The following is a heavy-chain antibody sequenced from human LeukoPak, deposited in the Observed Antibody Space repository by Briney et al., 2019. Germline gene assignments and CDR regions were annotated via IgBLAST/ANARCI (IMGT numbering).Heavy chain of an antibody. V-gene: IGHV3-53*01. CDR1: GFTVSSNY. CDR2: IYSGGSI. Sequence: HPGGSLRLSCAASGFTVSSNYMSWVRQAPGKGLEWVSVIYSGGSIYYADSVKGRFTISRDNSKNTLYLQMNSLRAEDTAVYYCARGSRSSGWFDYWGQGTLVTVSS. D-gene: IGHD6-19*01. CDR3: ARGSRSSGWFDY. J-gene: IGHJ4*02.